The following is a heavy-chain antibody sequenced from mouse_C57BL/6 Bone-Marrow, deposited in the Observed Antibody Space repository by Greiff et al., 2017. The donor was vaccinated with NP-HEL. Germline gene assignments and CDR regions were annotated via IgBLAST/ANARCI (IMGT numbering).Heavy chain of an antibody. CDR3: ARSGGYYVDY. Sequence: VQLQQPGAELVMPGASVKLSCKASGYTFTSYWMHWVKQRPGQGLEWIGEIDPSDSYTNYNQKLKGKSTLTVDKSSSTAYMQLSSLTSDDSAVYYCARSGGYYVDYWGQGTTLTVSS. V-gene: IGHV1-69*01. D-gene: IGHD1-1*02. J-gene: IGHJ2*01. CDR2: IDPSDSYT. CDR1: GYTFTSYW.